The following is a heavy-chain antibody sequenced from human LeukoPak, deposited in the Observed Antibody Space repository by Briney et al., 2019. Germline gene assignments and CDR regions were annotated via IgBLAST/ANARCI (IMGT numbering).Heavy chain of an antibody. CDR2: IWYDGSNK. Sequence: GGSLRLSCAASGFTFRNHGMHWVRQAPGKGLEWVAVIWYDGSNKYYADSVKGRFTVSRDNSKNTLYLQMNSLRAEDTAVCYCARDRSVDYFDYWGQGILVTVSS. J-gene: IGHJ4*02. CDR3: ARDRSVDYFDY. D-gene: IGHD6-19*01. V-gene: IGHV3-33*01. CDR1: GFTFRNHG.